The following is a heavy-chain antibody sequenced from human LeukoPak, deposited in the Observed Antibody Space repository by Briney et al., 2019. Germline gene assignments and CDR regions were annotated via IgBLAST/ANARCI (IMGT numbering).Heavy chain of an antibody. CDR1: GYTFTGYY. D-gene: IGHD1-7*01. CDR2: INPNSGGT. V-gene: IGHV1-2*02. CDR3: AKDLTFYDWNYSY. J-gene: IGHJ4*02. Sequence: ASVKVSCKASGYTFTGYYMHWVRQAPGQGLEWMGWINPNSGGTNYAQKFQGRVTMTRDTSISTAYMELSRLRSDDTAVYYCAKDLTFYDWNYSYWGQGTLVTVSS.